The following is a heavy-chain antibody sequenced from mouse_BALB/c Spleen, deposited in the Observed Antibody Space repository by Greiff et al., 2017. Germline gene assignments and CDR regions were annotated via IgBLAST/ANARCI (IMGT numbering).Heavy chain of an antibody. J-gene: IGHJ2*01. D-gene: IGHD2-2*01. Sequence: EVQLQQSGPELVKPGASVKMSCKASGYTFTSYVMHWVKQKPGQGLEWIGYINPYNDGTKYNEKFKGKATLTSDKSSSTAYMELSSLTSEDSAVYYCARGEAYGYDVENYFDYWGQGTTLTVSS. CDR1: GYTFTSYV. V-gene: IGHV1-14*01. CDR2: INPYNDGT. CDR3: ARGEAYGYDVENYFDY.